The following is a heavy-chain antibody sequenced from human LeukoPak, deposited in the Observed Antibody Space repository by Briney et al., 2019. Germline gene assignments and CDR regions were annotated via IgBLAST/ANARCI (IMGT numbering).Heavy chain of an antibody. Sequence: SVKVSCLPSGGTVSRHAISWVRQAPGQRREWMGVIIPILGTANYAQKFQGRVTITADESTSTAYMELSSLRSEGTAVYYCARENRSGSTNSWGQGTLVTVSS. CDR1: GGTVSRHA. J-gene: IGHJ4*02. CDR3: ARENRSGSTNS. CDR2: IIPILGTA. D-gene: IGHD1-26*01. V-gene: IGHV1-69*13.